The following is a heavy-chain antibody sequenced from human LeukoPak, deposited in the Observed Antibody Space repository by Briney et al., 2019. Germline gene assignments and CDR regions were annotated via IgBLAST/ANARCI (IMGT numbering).Heavy chain of an antibody. Sequence: PGGSLRLSCAASGITFSRFWMSWVRQAPGKSLEWVSGIGGSGSRTYYADSVKGRFTISRDNSKNTLYLQMNSLRAEDTAIYYCAKKYGVTVYGSGLNYFDYWGQGTLVTVSS. CDR3: AKKYGVTVYGSGLNYFDY. D-gene: IGHD6-19*01. CDR2: IGGSGSRT. CDR1: GITFSRFW. V-gene: IGHV3-23*01. J-gene: IGHJ4*02.